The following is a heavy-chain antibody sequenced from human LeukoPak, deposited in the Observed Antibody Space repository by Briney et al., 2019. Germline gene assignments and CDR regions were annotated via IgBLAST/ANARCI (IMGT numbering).Heavy chain of an antibody. J-gene: IGHJ4*02. CDR2: ISGSGGST. Sequence: GGSLRLSCAASGFTFSNYAMSWVRQAPGKGLEWVSAISGSGGSTYYADSVKGRFTISRDNSKNTLYLQMNSLRAEDTAVYYCAKDSSYSSGWYIDYWGQGTLVTVSS. V-gene: IGHV3-23*01. CDR1: GFTFSNYA. CDR3: AKDSSYSSGWYIDY. D-gene: IGHD6-19*01.